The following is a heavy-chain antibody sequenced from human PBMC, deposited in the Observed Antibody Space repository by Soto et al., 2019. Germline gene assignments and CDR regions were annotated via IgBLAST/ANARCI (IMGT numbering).Heavy chain of an antibody. CDR1: GYSITSSSF. CDR3: ARPRPNFGAVDS. CDR2: IYLGGTT. Sequence: QVQLQESGPGLVKPSETLSLTCAVSGYSITSSSFWGWIRQPPGKGLEWIGRIYLGGTTYYDPSLKSRVTISVDTSRNEFSLRLTSVTAAYTAVYYCARPRPNFGAVDSWGQGTLVTVST. V-gene: IGHV4-38-2*01. J-gene: IGHJ4*02. D-gene: IGHD3-10*01.